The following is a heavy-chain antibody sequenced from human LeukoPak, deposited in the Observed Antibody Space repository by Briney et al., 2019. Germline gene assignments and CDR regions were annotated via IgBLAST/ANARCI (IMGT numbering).Heavy chain of an antibody. CDR2: ISSSSSYI. CDR3: AKGYSNYLGVVDY. CDR1: GFTFSSYS. D-gene: IGHD4-11*01. J-gene: IGHJ4*02. Sequence: GGSLRLSCAASGFTFSSYSMNWVRQAPGKGLEWVSSISSSSSYIYYADSVKGRFTISRDNAKNSLYLQMNSLRAEDMALYYCAKGYSNYLGVVDYWGQGTLVTVSS. V-gene: IGHV3-21*04.